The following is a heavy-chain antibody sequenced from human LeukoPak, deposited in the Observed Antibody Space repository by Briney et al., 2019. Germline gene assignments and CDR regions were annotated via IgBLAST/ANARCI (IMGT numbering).Heavy chain of an antibody. Sequence: PSETLSLTCAVYGESLNSYYWSWVRQPPGEGLEWIGEIYESGTTKYNPSLKSRVAISMVPSKQQFSLRLSSVTAADTAVYYCARGAWATRLASWGLGTPVIGSS. V-gene: IGHV4-34*01. CDR1: GESLNSYY. D-gene: IGHD2-15*01. J-gene: IGHJ4*02. CDR3: ARGAWATRLAS. CDR2: IYESGTT.